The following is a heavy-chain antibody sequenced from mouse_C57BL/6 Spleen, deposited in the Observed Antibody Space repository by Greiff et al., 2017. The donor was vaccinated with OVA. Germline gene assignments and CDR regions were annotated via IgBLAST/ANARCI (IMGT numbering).Heavy chain of an antibody. V-gene: IGHV6-3*01. J-gene: IGHJ3*01. D-gene: IGHD1-1*01. Sequence: EVQRVESGGGLVQPGGSMKLSCVASGFTFSNYWMNWVRQSPEKGLEWVAQIRLKSDNYATHYAESVKGRFTISRDDSTSSVYLQMNNLRAEDTGIYYCTDYGSSPFAYWGQGTLVTVSA. CDR3: TDYGSSPFAY. CDR1: GFTFSNYW. CDR2: IRLKSDNYAT.